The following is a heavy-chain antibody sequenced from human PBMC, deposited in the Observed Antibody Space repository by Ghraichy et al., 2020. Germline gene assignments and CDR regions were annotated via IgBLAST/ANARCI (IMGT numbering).Heavy chain of an antibody. V-gene: IGHV3-7*01. CDR2: IKKDGSEK. Sequence: GGSLRLSCAASGFIFSGYWMSWVRQAPGKGLEWVANIKKDGSEKYYAESVKGRFTISRDNAKNSLSLQMNSLRAEDTAVYYCARDLGGGWYFDYWGQGTLVTGSS. CDR3: ARDLGGGWYFDY. J-gene: IGHJ4*02. D-gene: IGHD6-19*01. CDR1: GFIFSGYW.